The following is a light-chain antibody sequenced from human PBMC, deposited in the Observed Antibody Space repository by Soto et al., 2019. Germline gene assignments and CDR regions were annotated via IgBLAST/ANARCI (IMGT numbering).Light chain of an antibody. CDR1: SSNIGRNT. CDR3: AAWDDSLNGPV. CDR2: TNN. J-gene: IGLJ3*02. Sequence: QSVLTQPPSASGTPGQRVTISCSRSSSNIGRNTVSWYQQLPGTAPKLLIYTNNERPSGVPDRFSGSRSGTSASLAISGLQSEDEADYYCAAWDDSLNGPVFGGGTKLTVL. V-gene: IGLV1-44*01.